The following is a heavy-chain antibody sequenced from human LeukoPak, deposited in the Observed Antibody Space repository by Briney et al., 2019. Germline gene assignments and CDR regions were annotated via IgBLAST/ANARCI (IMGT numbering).Heavy chain of an antibody. CDR2: ISAYNGTT. J-gene: IGHJ4*02. CDR1: GYTFPSYG. D-gene: IGHD5-24*01. Sequence: ASVKVSCKASGYTFPSYGISWVRQAPGQGLEWMGWISAYNGTTNYAQKLQGRVTMTTDTSTSTAYMELRSLRSDDTAVYYCARARTRGVEMATTFDYWGQGTLVTVSS. V-gene: IGHV1-18*01. CDR3: ARARTRGVEMATTFDY.